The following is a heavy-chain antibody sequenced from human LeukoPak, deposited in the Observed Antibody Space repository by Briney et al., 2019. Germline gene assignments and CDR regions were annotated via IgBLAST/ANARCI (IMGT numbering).Heavy chain of an antibody. V-gene: IGHV3-23*01. CDR2: ISGSGGST. CDR1: GFTFSSYA. CDR3: AKFQVVVVAAPFDY. D-gene: IGHD2-15*01. J-gene: IGHJ4*02. Sequence: GGSLRLSCAASGFTFSSYAMSWVRQAPGKGLEWVSAISGSGGSTYYADSVKGRFTISRDNSKNTLYLQMISLRAEDTAVYYCAKFQVVVVAAPFDYWGQGTLVTVSS.